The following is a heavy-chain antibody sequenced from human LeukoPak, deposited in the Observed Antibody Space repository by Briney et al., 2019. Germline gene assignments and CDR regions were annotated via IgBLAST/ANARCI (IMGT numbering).Heavy chain of an antibody. V-gene: IGHV3-74*01. J-gene: IGHJ6*03. CDR2: IRSDGSST. D-gene: IGHD2-21*01. CDR1: GFIVNSYA. Sequence: GGSLRLTCAASGFIVNSYAMSWVRQAPGKGLAWVSRIRSDGSSTSYADSVKGRFTISRDNAKNTLYLQMNSLRDEDTAVYYCVRVGRAYCGGDCYMDVWGKGTTVTVSS. CDR3: VRVGRAYCGGDCYMDV.